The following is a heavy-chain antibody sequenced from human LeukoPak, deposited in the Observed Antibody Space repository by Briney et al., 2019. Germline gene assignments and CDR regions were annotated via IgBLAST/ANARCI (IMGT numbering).Heavy chain of an antibody. J-gene: IGHJ6*02. CDR2: IIPILGIA. Sequence: ASVKVSCKASGGTFSSYAISWVRQAPGQGLEWMGRIIPILGIANYAQKFQGRVTITADKSTSTAYMELSSLRSEDTAVYYCARCGGDYYASSGYYYALYYYYGMDVWGQGTTVTVSS. CDR1: GGTFSSYA. CDR3: ARCGGDYYASSGYYYALYYYYGMDV. D-gene: IGHD3-22*01. V-gene: IGHV1-69*04.